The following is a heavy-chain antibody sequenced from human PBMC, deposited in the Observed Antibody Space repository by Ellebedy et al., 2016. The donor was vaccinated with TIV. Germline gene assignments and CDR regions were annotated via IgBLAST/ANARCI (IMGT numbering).Heavy chain of an antibody. CDR3: ARHPPYYMDV. V-gene: IGHV4-39*01. CDR2: IYYSGST. Sequence: SETLSLXCTVSGGSISSSSYYWGWIRQPPGKGLEWIGSIYYSGSTYYNPSLKSRVTISVDTSKNQFSLKLSSVTAADTAVYYCARHPPYYMDVWGKGTTVTVSS. J-gene: IGHJ6*03. CDR1: GGSISSSSYY.